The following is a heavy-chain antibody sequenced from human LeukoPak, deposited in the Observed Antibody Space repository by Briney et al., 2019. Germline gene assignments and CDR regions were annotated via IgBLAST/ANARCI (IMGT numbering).Heavy chain of an antibody. V-gene: IGHV3-7*03. CDR1: GFTFSNYW. CDR3: VKDMNPGGADV. J-gene: IGHJ6*02. Sequence: GGSLRLSCVVSGFTFSNYWMSWVRQAPGKGLEWVANIKQHGSEKYYVDSVKGRFTISRDNAKNSLYLQMNSLRPEDTALYYCVKDMNPGGADVWGQGTTVTVSS. CDR2: IKQHGSEK. D-gene: IGHD3-10*01.